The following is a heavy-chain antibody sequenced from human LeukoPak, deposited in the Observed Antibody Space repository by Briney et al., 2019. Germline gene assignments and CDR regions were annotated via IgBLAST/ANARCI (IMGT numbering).Heavy chain of an antibody. CDR1: GGSFSGYY. CDR3: ARARPGVYVWGSPRLDY. Sequence: SETLSLTCAVYGGSFSGYYWSWVRQPPGEGLEWIGEINHSGSTNYNPSLKSRVTISVDTSKNQFSLKLSSVTAADTAVYYCARARPGVYVWGSPRLDYWGQGTLVTVSS. D-gene: IGHD3-16*01. J-gene: IGHJ4*02. CDR2: INHSGST. V-gene: IGHV4-34*01.